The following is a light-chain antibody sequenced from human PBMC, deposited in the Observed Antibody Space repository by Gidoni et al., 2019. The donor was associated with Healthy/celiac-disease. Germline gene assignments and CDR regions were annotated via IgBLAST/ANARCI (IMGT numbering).Light chain of an antibody. Sequence: EIVLPQSPATLSLSPGERATLSCRASQSISSYLAWYHQKPGQAPRLLIYDASNRASGIPPRFSGSGSGTDFTLTISSLEPEDFAAYYCQQRSNSPWTFGQGTKVEIK. CDR2: DAS. CDR1: QSISSY. V-gene: IGKV3-11*01. CDR3: QQRSNSPWT. J-gene: IGKJ1*01.